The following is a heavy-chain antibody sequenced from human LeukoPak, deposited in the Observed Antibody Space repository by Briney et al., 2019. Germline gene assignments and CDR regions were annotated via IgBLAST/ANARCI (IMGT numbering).Heavy chain of an antibody. CDR3: AKGSSITIFGVAAEAVYYFDY. D-gene: IGHD3-3*01. J-gene: IGHJ4*02. CDR2: IRYDGSNK. V-gene: IGHV3-30*02. Sequence: GGSLRLSCAASGFTFSSYGMHWVRQAPGKGLEWVAFIRYDGSNKYYADSVKGRFTISRDNSKNTLYLQMNSLRAEDTAVYYCAKGSSITIFGVAAEAVYYFDYWGQGTLVTVSS. CDR1: GFTFSSYG.